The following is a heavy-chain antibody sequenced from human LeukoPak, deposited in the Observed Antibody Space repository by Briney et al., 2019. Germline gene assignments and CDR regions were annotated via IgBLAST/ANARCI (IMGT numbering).Heavy chain of an antibody. CDR3: AREDYYGSGSPLDY. D-gene: IGHD3-10*01. J-gene: IGHJ4*02. CDR2: IKQDGSEK. Sequence: SGGSLRLSCAAPGFTFSSYWMSWVRQAPGKGLEWVANIKQDGSEKYYVDSVKGRFTISRDNAKNSLYLQMNSLRAEDTAVYYCAREDYYGSGSPLDYWGQGTLVTVSS. V-gene: IGHV3-7*01. CDR1: GFTFSSYW.